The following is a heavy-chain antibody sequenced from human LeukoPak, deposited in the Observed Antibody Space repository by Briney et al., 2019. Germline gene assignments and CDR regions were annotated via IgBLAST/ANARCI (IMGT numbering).Heavy chain of an antibody. CDR3: AKSRGEQLYFRDSDY. D-gene: IGHD1/OR15-1a*01. CDR2: IYSGGST. V-gene: IGHV3-66*02. CDR1: GFTVSSNY. J-gene: IGHJ4*02. Sequence: GGSLRLSCAASGFTVSSNYMSWVRQAPGKGLEWVSVIYSGGSTYYADSVKGRFAMSRDNSKNTLYLQMNSLRAEDTAVYYCAKSRGEQLYFRDSDYWGQGTLVTVAS.